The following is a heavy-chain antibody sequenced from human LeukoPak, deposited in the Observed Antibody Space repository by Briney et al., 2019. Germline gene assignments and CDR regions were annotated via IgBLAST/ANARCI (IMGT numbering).Heavy chain of an antibody. D-gene: IGHD3-10*01. J-gene: IGHJ4*02. V-gene: IGHV3-23*01. Sequence: GSLRLSCAASGFTFSSYGMSWVRQAPGKGLEWVSAISGSGGSTYYADSVKGRFTVSRDNSKNTLYLQMNSLRAEDTAVYYCAKGGASSGSYRYYFDYWGQGTLVTVSS. CDR1: GFTFSSYG. CDR2: ISGSGGST. CDR3: AKGGASSGSYRYYFDY.